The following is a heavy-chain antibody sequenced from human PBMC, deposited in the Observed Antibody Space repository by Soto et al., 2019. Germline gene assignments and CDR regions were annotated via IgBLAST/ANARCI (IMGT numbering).Heavy chain of an antibody. CDR3: ARDEGIAAADY. CDR2: IWYDGSNK. D-gene: IGHD6-13*01. V-gene: IGHV3-33*01. CDR1: GFTFSSYG. J-gene: IGHJ4*02. Sequence: QVQLAESGGGVVQPGRSLRLSCAASGFTFSSYGMHWVRQAPGKGLEWVAVIWYDGSNKYYADSVKGRFTISRDNSKNTLYLQMNSLRAEDTAVYYCARDEGIAAADYWGQGTLVTVSS.